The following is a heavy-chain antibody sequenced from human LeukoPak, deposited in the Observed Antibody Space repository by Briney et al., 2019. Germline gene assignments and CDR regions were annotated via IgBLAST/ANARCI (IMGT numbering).Heavy chain of an antibody. CDR3: ARDYDFWSGYDY. CDR2: ISSNGGST. D-gene: IGHD3-3*01. V-gene: IGHV3-64*01. Sequence: GGSLRLSCAASGFTFSSYAMHWVRQAPGKGLEYVSAISSNGGSTYYANSVKGRFTISRDNSKNTLYLQMGSLRAEDTAVYYCARDYDFWSGYDYWGQGTLVTVSS. CDR1: GFTFSSYA. J-gene: IGHJ4*02.